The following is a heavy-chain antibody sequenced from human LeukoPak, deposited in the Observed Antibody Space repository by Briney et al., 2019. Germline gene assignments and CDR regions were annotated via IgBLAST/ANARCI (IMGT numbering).Heavy chain of an antibody. Sequence: SVKVSCKASGYAFTGYYMHWVRQAPGQGLEWMGGIIPIFSTANYAQKFQGRVTITADESTSTAYMELSSLRSEDTAVYYCARGDSSSWYPPLDYWGQGTLVTVSS. V-gene: IGHV1-69*13. CDR1: GYAFTGYY. CDR3: ARGDSSSWYPPLDY. J-gene: IGHJ4*02. D-gene: IGHD6-13*01. CDR2: IIPIFSTA.